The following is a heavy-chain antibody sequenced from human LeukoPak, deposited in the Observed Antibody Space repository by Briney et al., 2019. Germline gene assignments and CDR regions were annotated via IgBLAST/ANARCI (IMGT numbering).Heavy chain of an antibody. CDR2: ISGGAGGA. D-gene: IGHD3-10*01. V-gene: IGHV3-23*01. Sequence: GGSLRLSCAASGFTFSSYAMNWVRQAPGKGLEWVSSISGGAGGAAYADSAKGRFTMSRDNSKNMLYLQMNSLRAEDTAVYYCAKDGGYGSGSYYPDYWGQGTLVTVSS. CDR3: AKDGGYGSGSYYPDY. J-gene: IGHJ4*02. CDR1: GFTFSSYA.